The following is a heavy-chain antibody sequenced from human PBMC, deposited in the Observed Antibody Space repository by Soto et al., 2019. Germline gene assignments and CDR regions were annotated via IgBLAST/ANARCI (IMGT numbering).Heavy chain of an antibody. Sequence: ASVKVSCKXSGYTFTSYGISWVRQAPGQGLEWMGWISAYNGNTNYAQKLQGRVTMTTDTSTSTAYMELRSLRSDDTAVYYCARDGPGVTHYYYYGMDVWGQGTTVTVSS. CDR2: ISAYNGNT. CDR1: GYTFTSYG. V-gene: IGHV1-18*04. D-gene: IGHD4-4*01. CDR3: ARDGPGVTHYYYYGMDV. J-gene: IGHJ6*02.